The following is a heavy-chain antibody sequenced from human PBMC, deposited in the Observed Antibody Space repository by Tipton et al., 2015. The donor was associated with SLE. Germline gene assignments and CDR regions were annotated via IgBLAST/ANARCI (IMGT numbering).Heavy chain of an antibody. J-gene: IGHJ2*01. CDR1: GGSISSYY. V-gene: IGHV4-59*04. Sequence: LRLSCTVSGGSISSYYWSWIRQPPGKGLEWIGYIYYSGSTNYNPSLKSRVTISVDTSKNQFSLKLSSVTAADTAVYYCAGLYCSGGSCYSGWYFDLWGRGTLVTVSS. D-gene: IGHD2-15*01. CDR2: IYYSGST. CDR3: AGLYCSGGSCYSGWYFDL.